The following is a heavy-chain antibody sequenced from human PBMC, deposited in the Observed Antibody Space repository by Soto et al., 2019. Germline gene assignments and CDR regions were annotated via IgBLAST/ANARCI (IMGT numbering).Heavy chain of an antibody. J-gene: IGHJ4*02. CDR3: ARQRTTVVTQAYFDH. CDR1: GESVSSSSYY. CDR2: IYYSGRT. V-gene: IGHV4-39*01. D-gene: IGHD2-21*02. Sequence: SETLSLTCIVSGESVSSSSYYWGWIRQPPGKGLEWIGSIYYSGRTYYNPSFKSRVTISIDTSKNQFSLKLSSVTATDTAVYYCARQRTTVVTQAYFDHWGQGALVTVSS.